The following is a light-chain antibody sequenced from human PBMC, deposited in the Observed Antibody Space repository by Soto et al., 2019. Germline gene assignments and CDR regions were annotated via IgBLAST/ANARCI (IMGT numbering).Light chain of an antibody. V-gene: IGKV3-20*01. CDR3: QQYGSSSWT. CDR1: QSVSSSY. CDR2: GAS. Sequence: EIVLTQSPGTLSLSPGERAPLSCRASQSVSSSYLAWYQQTPSQAPRLLIYGASSRATGIPDRFSGSGSGTDFTLTISRLEPEDFAVYYCQQYGSSSWTFGQGTKVDIK. J-gene: IGKJ1*01.